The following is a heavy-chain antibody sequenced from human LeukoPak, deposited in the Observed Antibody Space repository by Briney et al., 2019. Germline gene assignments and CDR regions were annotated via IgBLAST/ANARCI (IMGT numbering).Heavy chain of an antibody. CDR3: AKGIDWFDP. J-gene: IGHJ5*02. CDR1: GFTFSNYV. Sequence: GGSLRLSCAASGFTFSNYVMSWVRQAPGKGLEWVSAISGSGGSTYHADSVKGRFTIFRDNSKNALYLQMNSLRAEDAAVYYCAKGIDWFDPWGQGTPVTVSS. D-gene: IGHD3-16*02. V-gene: IGHV3-23*01. CDR2: ISGSGGST.